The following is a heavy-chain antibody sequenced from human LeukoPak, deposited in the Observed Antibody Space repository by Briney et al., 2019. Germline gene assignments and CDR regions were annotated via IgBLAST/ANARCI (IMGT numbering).Heavy chain of an antibody. CDR1: GFTFSSYA. CDR2: ISYDGSNK. V-gene: IGHV3-30*01. D-gene: IGHD3-3*02. J-gene: IGHJ4*02. Sequence: GGSLRLSCAASGFTFSSYAMHWVRQAPGKGLEWVAVISYDGSNKYYADPVKGRFTISRDNSKNTLYLQMNSLRAEDTAVYYCARAISYWGQGTLVTASS. CDR3: ARAISY.